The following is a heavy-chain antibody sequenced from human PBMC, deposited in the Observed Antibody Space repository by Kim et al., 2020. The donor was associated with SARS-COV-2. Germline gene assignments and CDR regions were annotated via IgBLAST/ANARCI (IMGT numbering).Heavy chain of an antibody. CDR1: GFTFSSYA. J-gene: IGHJ4*02. V-gene: IGHV3-23*01. CDR2: ISGSGGST. CDR3: ATSEGMATIGVDY. Sequence: GGSLRLSCAASGFTFSSYAMSWVRQAPGKGLEWVSGISGSGGSTYYADSVKGRFTISRDNSKNTLYLQMNSLRAEDTAVYYCATSEGMATIGVDYWGQGTLVTVSS. D-gene: IGHD5-12*01.